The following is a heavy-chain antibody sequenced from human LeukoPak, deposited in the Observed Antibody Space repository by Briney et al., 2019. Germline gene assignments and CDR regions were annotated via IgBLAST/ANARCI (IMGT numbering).Heavy chain of an antibody. Sequence: SETLSLTCAVYGGSFSGYYWSWIRQPPGKGVEWIGEINHSGSTNYNPSLKSRVTISVDTSKNQFSLKLSSVTAADTAHYYCARRGDAWEIMYSFDVWGPGTKVTVSS. CDR2: INHSGST. V-gene: IGHV4-34*01. D-gene: IGHD1-26*01. CDR1: GGSFSGYY. CDR3: ARRGDAWEIMYSFDV. J-gene: IGHJ3*01.